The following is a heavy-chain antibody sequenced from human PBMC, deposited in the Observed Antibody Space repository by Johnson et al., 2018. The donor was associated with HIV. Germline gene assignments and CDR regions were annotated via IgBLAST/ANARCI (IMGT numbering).Heavy chain of an antibody. J-gene: IGHJ3*02. V-gene: IGHV3-66*02. CDR2: IYSGGGT. CDR1: RFTVSSNY. CDR3: ARTRQGAFDI. Sequence: VQLVESGGGLVQPGGSLKLSCAASRFTVSSNYMSWVRQAPGTGLEWVSVIYSGGGTYYEDSVKGRFTISRDNSKNTLYLQMNSLRPQDTAVYYCARTRQGAFDIWGQGTMVTVSS.